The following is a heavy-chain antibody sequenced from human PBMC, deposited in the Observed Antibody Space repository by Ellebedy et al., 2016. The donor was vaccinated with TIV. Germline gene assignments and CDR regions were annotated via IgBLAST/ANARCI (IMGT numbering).Heavy chain of an antibody. CDR1: GFTFSSYA. D-gene: IGHD2-15*01. CDR2: ISGSGGST. CDR3: AKDFYCSGGSCYVLGMDV. Sequence: GESLKISXAASGFTFSSYAMSWVRQAPGKGLEWVSAISGSGGSTYYADSVKGRFTISRDNSKNTLYLQMNSLRAEDTAVYYCAKDFYCSGGSCYVLGMDVWGQGTTVTVSS. V-gene: IGHV3-23*01. J-gene: IGHJ6*02.